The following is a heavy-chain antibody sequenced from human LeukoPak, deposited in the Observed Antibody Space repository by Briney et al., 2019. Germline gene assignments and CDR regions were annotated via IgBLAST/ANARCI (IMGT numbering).Heavy chain of an antibody. D-gene: IGHD3-10*01. J-gene: IGHJ4*02. CDR2: IYYRVTS. V-gene: IGHV4-59*01. CDR1: GFTFSSYG. Sequence: GSLRLSCAASGFTFSSYGMSWIRQPPGKGLEWIGYIYYRVTSDYNPSLKSRVTMSVDMSTRQISLKLSSVTAADTAVYYCARAVGGDGSGSLWGPGTLVTVSS. CDR3: ARAVGGDGSGSL.